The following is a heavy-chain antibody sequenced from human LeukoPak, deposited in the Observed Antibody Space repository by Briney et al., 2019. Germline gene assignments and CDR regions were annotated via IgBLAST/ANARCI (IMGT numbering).Heavy chain of an antibody. J-gene: IGHJ5*02. V-gene: IGHV3-30*09. D-gene: IGHD6-19*01. CDR3: ARDPSYSSGWYSVIGKNWFDP. Sequence: GRSLRLSCAASGFTFSSYAMHWVRQAPGKGLEWVAVISYDGSNKYYADSVTGRFAISRDNSNNTLYLQMNSLRAEDTAVYYCARDPSYSSGWYSVIGKNWFDPWGQGTLVTVSS. CDR1: GFTFSSYA. CDR2: ISYDGSNK.